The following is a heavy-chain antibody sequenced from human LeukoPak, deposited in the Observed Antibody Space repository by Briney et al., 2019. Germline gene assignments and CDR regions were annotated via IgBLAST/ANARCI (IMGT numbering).Heavy chain of an antibody. CDR3: ARPVRWTSGIAVAGTLGY. D-gene: IGHD6-19*01. CDR2: INTNTGNP. V-gene: IGHV7-4-1*02. Sequence: ASVXXXCKASGYTFTSYAXNWVRQXPGQGLEWMGWINTNTGNPTYAQGFTGRFVFSLDTSVSTAYLQISSLKAEDTAVYYCARPVRWTSGIAVAGTLGYWGQGTLVTVSS. CDR1: GYTFTSYA. J-gene: IGHJ4*02.